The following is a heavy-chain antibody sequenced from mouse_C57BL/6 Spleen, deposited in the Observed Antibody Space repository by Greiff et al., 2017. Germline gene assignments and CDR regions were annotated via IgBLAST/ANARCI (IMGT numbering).Heavy chain of an antibody. CDR3: ARKTGLNWYFDV. CDR2: IYPGDGDT. V-gene: IGHV1-80*01. CDR1: GYAFSSYW. D-gene: IGHD3-3*01. Sequence: VQLQQSGAELVKPGASVKISCKASGYAFSSYWMNWVKQRPGKGLEWIGQIYPGDGDTNYNGKFKGKATLTADQSSSTAYMQLSSLTSEDSAVYFCARKTGLNWYFDVWGTGTTVTVSS. J-gene: IGHJ1*03.